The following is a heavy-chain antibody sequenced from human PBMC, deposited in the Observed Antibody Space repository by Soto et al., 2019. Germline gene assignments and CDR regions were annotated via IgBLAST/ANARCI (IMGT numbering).Heavy chain of an antibody. D-gene: IGHD3-22*01. J-gene: IGHJ4*02. CDR1: GFTLGAYA. CDR2: IRSRAYGGTT. CDR3: ARAPFTIYDTSGYYDY. Sequence: EVQLVESGGGLVQPGRSLRLSCTGSGFTLGAYAMSWVRQAPGKGLEWVGSIRSRAYGGTTEYAASVKGRFTISRDASKSIAYLQMDSLKTEDTAMYFCARAPFTIYDTSGYYDYWGQGTLVTVSS. V-gene: IGHV3-49*04.